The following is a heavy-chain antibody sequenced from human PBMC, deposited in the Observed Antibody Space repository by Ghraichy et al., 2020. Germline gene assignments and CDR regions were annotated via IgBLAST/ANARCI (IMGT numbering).Heavy chain of an antibody. CDR1: GFTFSSYT. V-gene: IGHV3-21*01. J-gene: IGHJ4*02. CDR2: ITTGSIHK. Sequence: GGSLRLSCAASGFTFSSYTMNWVRQAPGNGLQWVSSITTGSIHKYYTDSVQGRFTISRDDAKNSLYLQMNSLRAEDTAVYYCAGPQYSYGYPFDYWGQGTLVTVSS. D-gene: IGHD5-18*01. CDR3: AGPQYSYGYPFDY.